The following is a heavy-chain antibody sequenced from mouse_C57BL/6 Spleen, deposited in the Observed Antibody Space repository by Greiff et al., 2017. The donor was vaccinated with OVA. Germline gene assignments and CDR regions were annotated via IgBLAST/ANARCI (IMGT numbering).Heavy chain of an antibody. Sequence: QVQLQQSGAELARPGASVKLSCKASGYTFTSYGISWVKQRTGQGLEWIGEIYPRSGNTYYNEKFKGKATLTADKSSSTAYMELRSLTSEDSAVYFCARSPHDGYYGVSLWYFDVWGTGTTVTVSS. J-gene: IGHJ1*03. CDR3: ARSPHDGYYGVSLWYFDV. V-gene: IGHV1-81*01. CDR2: IYPRSGNT. CDR1: GYTFTSYG. D-gene: IGHD2-3*01.